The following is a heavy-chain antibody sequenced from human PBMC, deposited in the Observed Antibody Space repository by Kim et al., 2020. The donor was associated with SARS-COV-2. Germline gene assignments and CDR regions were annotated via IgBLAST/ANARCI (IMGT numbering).Heavy chain of an antibody. CDR3: ARNWKGFFDY. V-gene: IGHV4-59*01. J-gene: IGHJ4*02. Sequence: TNYTTSRKSRVTISVDTSKNQFSLKLSSVTAADTAVYYCARNWKGFFDYWGQGTLVTVSS. CDR2: T. D-gene: IGHD1-1*01.